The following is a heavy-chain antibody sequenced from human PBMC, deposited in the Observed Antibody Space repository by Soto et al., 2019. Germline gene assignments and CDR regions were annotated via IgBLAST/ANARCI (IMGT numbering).Heavy chain of an antibody. V-gene: IGHV3-7*01. CDR2: INQDGTQK. D-gene: IGHD6-19*01. J-gene: IGHJ4*02. CDR1: GLTFSNYW. CDR3: ARWEGIGWYLDI. Sequence: EVQLVESGGGLVQPGGSLRLSCAASGLTFSNYWMSWVRQAPGKGLEWVASINQDGTQKYDVDSVKGRFTISKDNAQNYFFVDIFTVRAEGTSVYGCARWEGIGWYLDIWGQGTLLSVSS.